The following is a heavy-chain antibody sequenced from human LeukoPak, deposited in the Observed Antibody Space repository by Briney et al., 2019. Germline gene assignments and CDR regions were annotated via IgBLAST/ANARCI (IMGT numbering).Heavy chain of an antibody. J-gene: IGHJ4*02. CDR3: AKSDDPWGGIAAPVGY. CDR2: ISWNSGSI. V-gene: IGHV3-9*01. CDR1: GFTFDDYA. Sequence: GGSLRLSCAASGFTFDDYAMHWVRQAPGKGLEWVSGISWNSGSIGYADSVKGRFTISRDNAKNSLYLQMNSLRAEDTALYYCAKSDDPWGGIAAPVGYWGQGTLVTVSS. D-gene: IGHD6-25*01.